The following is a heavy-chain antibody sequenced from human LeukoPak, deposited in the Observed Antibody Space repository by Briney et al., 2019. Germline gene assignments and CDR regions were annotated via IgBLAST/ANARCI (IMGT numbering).Heavy chain of an antibody. D-gene: IGHD3-3*01. CDR3: ARSRLRFLQWDY. CDR2: VDPSVATP. V-gene: IGHV1-46*01. J-gene: IGHJ4*02. Sequence: ASVKVSCKAPGDAFTNYCFHWVRQTPRHGLEWMGIVDPSVATPTYAERFQGRVTMTRDASTGTVYMEPRSLKGEDTAVYYCARSRLRFLQWDYWGQGTVVTVSS. CDR1: GDAFTNYC.